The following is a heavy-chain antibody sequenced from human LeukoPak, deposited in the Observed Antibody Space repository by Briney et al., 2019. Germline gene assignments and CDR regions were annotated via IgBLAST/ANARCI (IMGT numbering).Heavy chain of an antibody. V-gene: IGHV1-18*01. D-gene: IGHD3-3*01. CDR3: AREQGYYDFWTSRYYGMDV. CDR2: ISAYNGNT. Sequence: ASVKVSCKASGYTFTSYGISWVRQAPGQGLEWMGWISAYNGNTNYAQELQGRVTMTTDTSTSTAYMELRSLRSDDTAVYYCAREQGYYDFWTSRYYGMDVWGQGTTVTVSS. CDR1: GYTFTSYG. J-gene: IGHJ6*02.